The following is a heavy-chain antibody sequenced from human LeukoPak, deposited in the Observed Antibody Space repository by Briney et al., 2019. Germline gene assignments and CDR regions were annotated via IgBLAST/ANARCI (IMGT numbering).Heavy chain of an antibody. V-gene: IGHV3-30*18. D-gene: IGHD6-6*01. CDR2: ISYDGSNK. CDR3: AKDGGSSSPCFDY. CDR1: GFTFSSYG. J-gene: IGHJ4*02. Sequence: GGSLRLSCAASGFTFSSYGMHWVRQAPGKGLEWVAVISYDGSNKYYADSVEGRFTISRDNSKNTLYLQMNSLRAEDTAVYYCAKDGGSSSPCFDYWGQGTLVTVSS.